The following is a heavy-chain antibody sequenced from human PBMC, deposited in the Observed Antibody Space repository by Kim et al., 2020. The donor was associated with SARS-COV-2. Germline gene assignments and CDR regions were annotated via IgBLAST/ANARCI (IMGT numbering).Heavy chain of an antibody. D-gene: IGHD6-13*01. CDR3: AREAHSSSWYGHIAVAGGDAFDI. V-gene: IGHV7-4-1*02. J-gene: IGHJ3*02. CDR1: GYTFTSYA. Sequence: ASVKVSCKASGYTFTSYAMNWVRQAPGQGLEWMGWINTNTGNPTYAQGFTGRFVFSLDTSVSTAYLQISSLKAEDTAVYYCAREAHSSSWYGHIAVAGGDAFDIWGQGTMVTVSS. CDR2: INTNTGNP.